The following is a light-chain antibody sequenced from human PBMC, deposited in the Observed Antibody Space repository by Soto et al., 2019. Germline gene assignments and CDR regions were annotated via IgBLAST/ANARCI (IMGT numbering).Light chain of an antibody. J-gene: IGKJ4*01. CDR3: QQYNKWPLT. Sequence: EIVMTQSPATLSVSPGERATLSCRASQSTNNYLAWYQQKPGQAPRLLIDGASTRATGIPARFSGSGSGKEFTLTISTLQSEDFAVYYCQQYNKWPLTFGGGTKVEIK. CDR2: GAS. CDR1: QSTNNY. V-gene: IGKV3-15*01.